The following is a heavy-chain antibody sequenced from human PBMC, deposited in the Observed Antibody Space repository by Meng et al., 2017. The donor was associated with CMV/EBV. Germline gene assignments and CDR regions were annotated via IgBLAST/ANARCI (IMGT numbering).Heavy chain of an antibody. D-gene: IGHD6-13*01. CDR2: INHSGST. Sequence: QGKLKQWVEGQLQASELLVPTWAVNGGFISGYNRSWIRPPAGKGGEWIGEINHSGSTNYKPNLKSRVTISVDTSKNQSYMKLSTVTAADTAVYYCARGGIAAAGPFDYWGQGTLVTVSS. CDR3: ARGGIAAAGPFDY. J-gene: IGHJ4*02. V-gene: IGHV4-34*01. CDR1: GGFISGYN.